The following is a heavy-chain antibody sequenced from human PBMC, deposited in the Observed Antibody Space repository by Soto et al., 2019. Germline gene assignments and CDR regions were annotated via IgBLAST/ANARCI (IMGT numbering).Heavy chain of an antibody. CDR2: ISTENGNT. V-gene: IGHV1-18*04. CDR1: GYTFINNA. CDR3: ARDSSSGTFDN. J-gene: IGHJ4*02. Sequence: ASVKVSCKASGYTFINNATTWVRQAPGQGLEWMGWISTENGNTNYAQNLQGRVILTRGRSTNTAYMELRSLRPEDTATYYCARDSSSGTFDNWGQGALVTVSS. D-gene: IGHD3-22*01.